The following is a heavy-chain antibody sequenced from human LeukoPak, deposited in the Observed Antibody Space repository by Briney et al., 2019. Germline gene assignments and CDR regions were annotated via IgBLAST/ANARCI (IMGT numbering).Heavy chain of an antibody. V-gene: IGHV4-39*01. Sequence: SETLSLTCSVSGDSIRSGECYWRWIRQPPGHELDGIGTISYSGSTYYNPSLKTRVAISADTSKNQFSPKMNSVNAAETAVYYCARHFDFWGQGTLVIVSS. CDR2: ISYSGST. J-gene: IGHJ4*02. CDR1: GDSIRSGECY. CDR3: ARHFDF.